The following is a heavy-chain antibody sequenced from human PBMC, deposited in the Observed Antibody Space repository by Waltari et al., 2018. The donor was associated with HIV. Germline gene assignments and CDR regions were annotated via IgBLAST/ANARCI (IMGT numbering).Heavy chain of an antibody. D-gene: IGHD3-10*01. V-gene: IGHV3-66*01. J-gene: IGHJ4*02. Sequence: EVQLVESGGTLVQPGGSLRLSCAVSGFSVIRNYMSWVRKAPGKGLEWFSIINRGGTMHIAESVKGRLALSKDSSRNSLFRQMNSLRAEDTAVYFCVRDPLWRGGNRGLSPHWGQGTLVTVSS. CDR3: VRDPLWRGGNRGLSPH. CDR1: GFSVIRNY. CDR2: INRGGTM.